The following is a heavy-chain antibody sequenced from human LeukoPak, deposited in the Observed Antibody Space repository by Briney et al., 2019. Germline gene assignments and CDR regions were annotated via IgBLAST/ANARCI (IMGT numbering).Heavy chain of an antibody. J-gene: IGHJ4*02. CDR3: ASDPRRPGY. Sequence: GGSLRLSCAASGFTFRSYAMHWVREAPGKGLEGGAVISYDGSNKYYADSVKSRFTISRDNSQNPLSLHMNSPTAEDTAVYYCASDPRRPGYWGQGTLVTVSS. CDR1: GFTFRSYA. V-gene: IGHV3-30-3*01. D-gene: IGHD1-1*01. CDR2: ISYDGSNK.